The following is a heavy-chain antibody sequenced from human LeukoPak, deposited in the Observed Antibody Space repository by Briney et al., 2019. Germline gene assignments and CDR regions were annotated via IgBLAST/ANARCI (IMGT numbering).Heavy chain of an antibody. CDR3: ARSPLGYCSSTSCYPKYYYYYYMDV. CDR1: GYTFTTYS. J-gene: IGHJ6*03. CDR2: ISVYSGNT. V-gene: IGHV1-18*01. D-gene: IGHD2-2*01. Sequence: GASVKVSCKTSGYTFTTYSISWVRQAPGQGLEWMGWISVYSGNTNYAQKLQGRVTMTTDTSTSTAYVELRSLRSDDTAVYYCARSPLGYCSSTSCYPKYYYYYYMDVWGKGTTVTVSS.